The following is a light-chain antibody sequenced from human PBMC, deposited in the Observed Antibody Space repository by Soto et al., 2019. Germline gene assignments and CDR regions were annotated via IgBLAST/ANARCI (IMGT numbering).Light chain of an antibody. CDR2: AAS. CDR1: QSVRSN. CDR3: QQYGSSSQAT. V-gene: IGKV3-20*01. Sequence: EIVMTQSPATLSVSPGERATLSCRASQSVRSNLAWHQQKPGQAPRLLIYAASTRATGIPDRFSGSGSGTDFTLTISRVEPEDFAVYYCQQYGSSSQATFGGGTKVDIK. J-gene: IGKJ4*01.